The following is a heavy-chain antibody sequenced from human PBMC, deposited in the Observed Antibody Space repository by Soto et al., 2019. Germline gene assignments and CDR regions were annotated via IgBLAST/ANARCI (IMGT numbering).Heavy chain of an antibody. CDR2: IYTSGST. CDR3: ARDGDGSGSYYYYYGMDV. V-gene: IGHV4-4*07. D-gene: IGHD3-10*01. J-gene: IGHJ6*02. CDR1: GGSISSYY. Sequence: SETLSLTCTVSGGSISSYYWSWIRQPAGKGLEWIGRIYTSGSTNYNPSLKSRVTMSVDTSKNQFSLKLSSVTAADTAVYYCARDGDGSGSYYYYYGMDVWGQGTTVTVSS.